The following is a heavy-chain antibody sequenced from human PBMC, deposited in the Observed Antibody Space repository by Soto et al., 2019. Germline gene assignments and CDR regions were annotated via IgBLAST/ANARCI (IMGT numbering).Heavy chain of an antibody. CDR2: IWHDGSNK. V-gene: IGHV3-33*01. D-gene: IGHD3-9*01. CDR1: GFTFSSYG. J-gene: IGHJ4*02. Sequence: GGSLRLSCAASGFTFSSYGMHWVRQAPGKGLECVAIIWHDGSNKYYADSVKGRFTISRDNSKNKMYMQMNSLRAEDTAVYYCVREFDYRFDYWGQGILVTVSS. CDR3: VREFDYRFDY.